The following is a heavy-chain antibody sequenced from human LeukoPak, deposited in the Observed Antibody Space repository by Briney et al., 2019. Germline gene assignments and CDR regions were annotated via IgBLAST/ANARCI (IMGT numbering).Heavy chain of an antibody. D-gene: IGHD6-19*01. CDR1: GGSFSAYY. V-gene: IGHV4-34*01. CDR3: ARDTERVAGLDY. Sequence: SETLSLTCAVYGGSFSAYYWSWIRQPPGMGLEWIGEINHSGSTNYNLSLKSRVTISVDKSKNQFSLKLSSVTAADTAVYYCARDTERVAGLDYWGQGTLVTVSS. J-gene: IGHJ4*02. CDR2: INHSGST.